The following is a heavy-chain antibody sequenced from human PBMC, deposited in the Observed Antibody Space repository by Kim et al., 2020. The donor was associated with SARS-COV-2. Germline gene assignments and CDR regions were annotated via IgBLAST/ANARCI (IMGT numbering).Heavy chain of an antibody. CDR1: GGSINNHF. CDR2: IYYTGTT. Sequence: SETLSLTCNVSGGSINNHFWSWIRQPPGKGLEWIGHIYYTGTTKYHPSIKSRVAISIDTSRKRFSLKLTSVSVEDTATYFCARGAAKWYGSDAFDVWGQG. CDR3: ARGAAKWYGSDAFDV. V-gene: IGHV4-59*11. D-gene: IGHD2-15*01. J-gene: IGHJ3*01.